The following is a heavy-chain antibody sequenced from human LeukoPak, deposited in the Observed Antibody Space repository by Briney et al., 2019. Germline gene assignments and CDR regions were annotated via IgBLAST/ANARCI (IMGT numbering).Heavy chain of an antibody. CDR1: GGYISSYY. V-gene: IGHV4-59*01. D-gene: IGHD5-24*01. CDR2: IHSSGST. J-gene: IGHJ4*02. Sequence: SETLSLTCTVSGGYISSYYWSWIRQPPGKGLEWIAYIHSSGSTNYNPSLKSRITISVDTSRNQFSLKLSSVTAADTAVYYCARTVAHGSADHWGQGTPVTVSS. CDR3: ARTVAHGSADH.